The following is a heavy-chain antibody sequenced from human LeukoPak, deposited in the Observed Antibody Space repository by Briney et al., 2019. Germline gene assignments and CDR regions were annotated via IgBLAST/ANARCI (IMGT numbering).Heavy chain of an antibody. CDR2: INHSGST. J-gene: IGHJ4*02. Sequence: SETLSLTCAVYGGSFSGYYWSWIRQPPGKGLEWIGEINHSGSTNYNPSLKSRVTISVDTSKNQFSLKLSSVTAADTAVYYCARCIEVAGFDYWGQGTLVTVSS. D-gene: IGHD6-19*01. V-gene: IGHV4-34*01. CDR1: GGSFSGYY. CDR3: ARCIEVAGFDY.